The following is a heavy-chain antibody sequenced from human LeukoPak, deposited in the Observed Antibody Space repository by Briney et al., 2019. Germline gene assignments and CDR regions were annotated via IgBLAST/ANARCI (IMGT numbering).Heavy chain of an antibody. J-gene: IGHJ4*02. D-gene: IGHD6-19*01. V-gene: IGHV3-21*01. Sequence: GGSLRLSCAASGFTVSSSYMYWVSQAPGKGLEWVSSISHSSSYIYYADSVKDRFTISRDNAKNSLYLQMNSLRAEDTAVYYCARDLSSGWYFDYWGQGTLVTVSS. CDR3: ARDLSSGWYFDY. CDR1: GFTVSSSY. CDR2: ISHSSSYI.